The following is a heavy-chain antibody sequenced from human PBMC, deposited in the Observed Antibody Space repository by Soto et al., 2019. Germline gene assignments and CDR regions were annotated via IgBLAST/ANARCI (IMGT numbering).Heavy chain of an antibody. CDR3: AAMKVVVAATRLHYYGMDV. V-gene: IGHV1-58*01. D-gene: IGHD2-15*01. Sequence: ASVKVSCKASGFTFTSSAVQWVRQARGQRLEWIGWIVVGSGNTNYAQKFQERVTITRDVSTSTAYMELSSLRSEDTAVYYCAAMKVVVAATRLHYYGMDVWGQGTTVTVS. J-gene: IGHJ6*02. CDR1: GFTFTSSA. CDR2: IVVGSGNT.